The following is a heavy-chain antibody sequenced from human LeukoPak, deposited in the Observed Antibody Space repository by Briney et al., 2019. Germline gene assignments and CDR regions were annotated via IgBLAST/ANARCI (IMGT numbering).Heavy chain of an antibody. CDR3: ARSGYGDGDYFDF. CDR1: GGSISSGGYY. Sequence: SETLSLTCTVSGGSISSGGYYWSWIRQPPGKGLEWIGEIHHSGSTHYNPSLKSRVVMSVDTSKSQFSLKLSSVTAADTAVYYCARSGYGDGDYFDFWGQGILITVSS. D-gene: IGHD4-17*01. CDR2: IHHSGST. J-gene: IGHJ4*02. V-gene: IGHV4-39*07.